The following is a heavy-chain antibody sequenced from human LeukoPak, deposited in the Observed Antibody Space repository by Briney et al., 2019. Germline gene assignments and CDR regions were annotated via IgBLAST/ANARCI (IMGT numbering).Heavy chain of an antibody. CDR1: GGSISSGSYY. J-gene: IGHJ4*02. Sequence: SETLSLTCTVSGGSISSGSYYWSWIRQPAGKGLEWIGRIYTSGSTNYNPSLKSRVTISVDTSKNQFSLKLSSVTAADTAVYYCARLTYDYVWGSYRPYANAFDYWGQGTLVTVSS. CDR3: ARLTYDYVWGSYRPYANAFDY. D-gene: IGHD3-16*02. V-gene: IGHV4-61*02. CDR2: IYTSGST.